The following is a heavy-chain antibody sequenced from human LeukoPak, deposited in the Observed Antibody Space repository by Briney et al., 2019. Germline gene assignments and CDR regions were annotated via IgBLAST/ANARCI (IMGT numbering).Heavy chain of an antibody. D-gene: IGHD2-21*02. CDR2: INAGNGNT. J-gene: IGHJ6*02. V-gene: IGHV1-3*01. CDR3: ARGDHPGSYYYGMDA. Sequence: ASVKVSCKASGYTFTSYAMHWVRQAPGQRLEWMGWINAGNGNTKYSQKFQGRVTITRDTSASTAYMELSSLRSEDTAVYYCARGDHPGSYYYGMDAWGQGTTVTVSS. CDR1: GYTFTSYA.